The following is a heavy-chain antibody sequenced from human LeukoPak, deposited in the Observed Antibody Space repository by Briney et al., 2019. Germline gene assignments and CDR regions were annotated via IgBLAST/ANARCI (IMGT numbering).Heavy chain of an antibody. CDR3: ARGEDTAMVTPYFDY. D-gene: IGHD5-18*01. V-gene: IGHV4-59*01. CDR2: FYYSGNT. J-gene: IGHJ4*02. CDR1: GDSIRNYY. Sequence: PSETLSLTCIVSGDSIRNYYWNWIRQPPGKGSEWIGYFYYSGNTNYNPSLKSRVTISVDPSKNQFSLKLSAVTTADTAVYYCARGEDTAMVTPYFDYWGQGTLVTVSS.